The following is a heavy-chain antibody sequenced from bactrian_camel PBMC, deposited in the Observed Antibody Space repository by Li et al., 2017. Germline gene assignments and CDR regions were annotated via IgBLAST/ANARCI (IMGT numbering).Heavy chain of an antibody. V-gene: IGHV3S55*01. Sequence: VQLVESGGGSVQAGGSLGLTCIGTGFTFARSDEAWYRKAPGSECELVASINSDGRMFYADSVKGRFTISQDNAKNTMYLQMNSLQPDDAAVYYCAAAGPLCSGSCYTPCRSFGDWGQGTQVTVS. D-gene: IGHD2*01. CDR1: GFTFARSD. J-gene: IGHJ4*01. CDR3: AAAGPLCSGSCYTPCRSFGD. CDR2: INSDGRM.